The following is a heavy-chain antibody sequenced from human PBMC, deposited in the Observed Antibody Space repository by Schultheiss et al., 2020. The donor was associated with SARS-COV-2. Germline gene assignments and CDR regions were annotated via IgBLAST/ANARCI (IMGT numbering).Heavy chain of an antibody. D-gene: IGHD4-17*01. V-gene: IGHV4-34*01. CDR2: INHSGST. CDR1: GGSFSGYY. Sequence: SETLSLTCAVYGGSFSGYYWSWIRQPPGKGLEWIGEINHSGSTNYNPSLKSRVTISVDKSKNQFSLKLSSVTAADTAVYYCAREGDSMTTVTTYGYWGQGTLVTVSS. J-gene: IGHJ4*02. CDR3: AREGDSMTTVTTYGY.